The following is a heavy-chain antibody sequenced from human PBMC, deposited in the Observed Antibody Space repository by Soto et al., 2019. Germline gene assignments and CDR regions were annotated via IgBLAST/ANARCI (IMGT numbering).Heavy chain of an antibody. Sequence: PWGSLRLSCAASGFTFSSHSINWVRQAPGKGLEWVSSYGTRSTSVFYADSVKGRFTVSRDNAKNSLYLQMNSLRAEDSAVYYCARELEEAFDCWGQGTTVTVS. J-gene: IGHJ3*01. D-gene: IGHD1-1*01. CDR1: GFTFSSHS. CDR2: YGTRSTSV. CDR3: ARELEEAFDC. V-gene: IGHV3-21*01.